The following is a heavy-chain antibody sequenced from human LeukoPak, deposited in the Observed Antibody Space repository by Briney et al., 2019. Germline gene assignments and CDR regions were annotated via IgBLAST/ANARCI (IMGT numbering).Heavy chain of an antibody. CDR1: GYTFTSYY. Sequence: GASVKVSCKASGYTFTSYYMHWVRRAPGEGLEWMGIINPSGGSTSCAQKFQGRVTMTRDMSTSTVYMELSSLRSEDTAVYYCARAGGNDYGDYEYFDYWGQGTLVTVSS. D-gene: IGHD4-17*01. CDR3: ARAGGNDYGDYEYFDY. V-gene: IGHV1-46*01. CDR2: INPSGGST. J-gene: IGHJ4*02.